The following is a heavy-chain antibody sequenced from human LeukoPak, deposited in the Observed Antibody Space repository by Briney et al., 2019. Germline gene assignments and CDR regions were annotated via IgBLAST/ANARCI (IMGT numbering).Heavy chain of an antibody. D-gene: IGHD1-1*01. CDR3: ARETLEAFDF. CDR1: GFTFNIYS. CDR2: MSNSI. Sequence: RGSLRLSCAASGFTFNIYSMNWVRQAPGKGLEWVSSMSNSIRYADSVKGRFTISRDNAKNLLYLQMNSLRDDDTAVYYCARETLEAFDFWGQGTMVTVSS. J-gene: IGHJ3*01. V-gene: IGHV3-21*06.